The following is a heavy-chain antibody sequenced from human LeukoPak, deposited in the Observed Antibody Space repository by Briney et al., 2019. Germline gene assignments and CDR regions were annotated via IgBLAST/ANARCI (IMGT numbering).Heavy chain of an antibody. V-gene: IGHV6-1*01. CDR2: TYYRSKWYY. J-gene: IGHJ6*02. CDR1: GDSVSSLSVA. Sequence: SPTLSLTCAITGDSVSSLSVAWNWIRQSPSRGLEWLGRTYYRSKWYYEYAVSVKSRINISPDTSKNQFSLQLTSVTPEDTAVYYCSLARSEYHYGMDVWGQGTTVTVSS. CDR3: SLARSEYHYGMDV.